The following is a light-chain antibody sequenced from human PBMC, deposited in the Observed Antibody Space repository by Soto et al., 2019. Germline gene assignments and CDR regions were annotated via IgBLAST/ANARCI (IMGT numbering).Light chain of an antibody. CDR1: DSDVGGYNY. V-gene: IGLV2-8*01. Sequence: QSVLTQPASVSGSPGQSITISCTGTDSDVGGYNYVSWYQQHPGKAPKLMIYEVNKRPSGVPDRFSGSKSGNTASLTVSGLQPEDEADYYCSSYAGSNNLLFGGGTKLTVL. CDR2: EVN. CDR3: SSYAGSNNLL. J-gene: IGLJ2*01.